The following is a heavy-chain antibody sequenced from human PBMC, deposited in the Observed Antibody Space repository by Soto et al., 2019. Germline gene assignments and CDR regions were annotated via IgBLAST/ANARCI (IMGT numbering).Heavy chain of an antibody. CDR2: ISSSSSYI. D-gene: IGHD5-18*01. J-gene: IGHJ6*02. CDR3: ARDTASYGMDV. V-gene: IGHV3-21*01. CDR1: GFTFSSYS. Sequence: GETLKISCAASGFTFSSYSMNWVRQAPGKGLEWVSSISSSSSYIYYADSVKGRFTISRDIAKNSLYLQMNSLRAEDTAVYYCARDTASYGMDVWGQGTTVTVSS.